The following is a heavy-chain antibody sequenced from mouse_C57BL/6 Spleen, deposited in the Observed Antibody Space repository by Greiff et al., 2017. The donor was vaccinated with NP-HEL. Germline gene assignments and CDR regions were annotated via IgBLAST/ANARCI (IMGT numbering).Heavy chain of an antibody. J-gene: IGHJ3*01. CDR2: IRNKANGYTT. D-gene: IGHD1-1*01. CDR3: ARYEDYGGGWFAY. V-gene: IGHV7-3*01. CDR1: GFTFTDYY. Sequence: EVQLQESGGGLVQPGGSLSLSCAASGFTFTDYYMSWVRQPPGKALEWLGFIRNKANGYTTEYSASVKGRFTISRDNSQSILYLQMNALRAEDSATYYCARYEDYGGGWFAYWGQGTLVTVSA.